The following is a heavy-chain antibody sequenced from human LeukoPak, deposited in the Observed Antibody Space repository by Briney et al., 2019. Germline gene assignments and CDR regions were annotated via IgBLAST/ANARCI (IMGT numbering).Heavy chain of an antibody. CDR3: AGERGSRGYYYMDV. CDR2: IRSDGSNK. CDR1: GFTFSSYG. J-gene: IGHJ6*03. D-gene: IGHD3-10*01. V-gene: IGHV3-30*02. Sequence: PGGSLRLSCAASGFTFSSYGMHWVRQAPGKGLEWMAFIRSDGSNKYYADSVKGRFTISRDNSKNTLYLQMNSLRAEDTAVYYCAGERGSRGYYYMDVWGKGTTVTISS.